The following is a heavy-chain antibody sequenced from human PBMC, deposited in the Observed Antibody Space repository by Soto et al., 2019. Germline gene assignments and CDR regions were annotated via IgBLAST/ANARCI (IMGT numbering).Heavy chain of an antibody. Sequence: SETLSLTCAVSGYSISGGYYWGWIRQPPGKGLEWIGSIYHSGSTYYNPSLKSRVTISVDTSKNQFSLELSSVTAADTAVYYCARAAGSYGMDVWGQGTTVT. V-gene: IGHV4-38-2*01. J-gene: IGHJ6*02. CDR1: GYSISGGYY. CDR2: IYHSGST. CDR3: ARAAGSYGMDV.